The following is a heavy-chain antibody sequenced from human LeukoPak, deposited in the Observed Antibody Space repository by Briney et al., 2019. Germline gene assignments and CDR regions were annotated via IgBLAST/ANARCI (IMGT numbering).Heavy chain of an antibody. CDR3: ARSSGAYRSFDY. V-gene: IGHV4-59*01. CDR2: IYYSGTT. CDR1: GGSISSYY. D-gene: IGHD1-26*01. J-gene: IGHJ4*02. Sequence: SETLSLTCTVSGGSISSYYWSWIRQPPWKGLEWIGYIYYSGTTDYNPSLKSRVTISVDTSNNQFSLKVSSVTAADTAVYYCARSSGAYRSFDYWAQGTLVPVSS.